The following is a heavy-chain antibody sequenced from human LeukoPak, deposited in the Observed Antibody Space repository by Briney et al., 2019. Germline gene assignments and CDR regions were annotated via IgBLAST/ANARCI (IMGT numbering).Heavy chain of an antibody. CDR2: TSSSGTII. V-gene: IGHV3-48*03. Sequence: TGGSLRLSCAASGFTFRNYEMNWVRQAPGKGLEWISYTSSSGTIIYYADSVKGRFTISRDSARNSLYLQMNSLRAEDTAVYYCARGGWTRGPFDYWGQGTLVTVSS. CDR1: GFTFRNYE. J-gene: IGHJ4*02. CDR3: ARGGWTRGPFDY. D-gene: IGHD6-19*01.